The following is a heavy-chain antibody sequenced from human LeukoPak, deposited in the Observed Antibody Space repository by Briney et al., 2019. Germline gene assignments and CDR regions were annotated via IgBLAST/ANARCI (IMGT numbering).Heavy chain of an antibody. D-gene: IGHD6-13*01. Sequence: HPGGSLRLSCAASGFSFRRCAMSWVRQAPGKGLEWVSAISGSGGSTYYADSVKGRFTISRDNSKNTLYLQMNSLRAEDTAVYYCAKVMDRQQLVFFDYWGQGTLVTVSS. V-gene: IGHV3-23*01. J-gene: IGHJ4*02. CDR2: ISGSGGST. CDR1: GFSFRRCA. CDR3: AKVMDRQQLVFFDY.